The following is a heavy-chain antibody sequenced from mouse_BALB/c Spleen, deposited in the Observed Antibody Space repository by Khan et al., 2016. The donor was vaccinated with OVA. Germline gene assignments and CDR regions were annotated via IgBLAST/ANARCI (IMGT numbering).Heavy chain of an antibody. Sequence: EVELVESGGGLVQPGGSRKLSCAASGFTFSNYGMHWVRQAPEKGLEWVAFISGDTSTISYAGTLKGRFTISRDNPKNTLFLQMTSLMSEDTARYYCATSYFYGYYMDYWGPGTTLTVSS. J-gene: IGHJ2*01. CDR3: ATSYFYGYYMDY. CDR1: GFTFSNYG. D-gene: IGHD1-1*01. V-gene: IGHV5-17*02. CDR2: ISGDTSTI.